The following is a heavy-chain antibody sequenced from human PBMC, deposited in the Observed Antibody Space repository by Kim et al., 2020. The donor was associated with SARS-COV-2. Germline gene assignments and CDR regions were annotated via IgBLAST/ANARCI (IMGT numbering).Heavy chain of an antibody. Sequence: ASVKVSCKASGYTFTGYYMHWVRQAPGQGLEWMGWINPNSGGTNYAQKFQGWVTMTRDTSISTAYMELSRLRSDDTAVYYCAILGGGVGATLVDYWGQGTLVTVSS. J-gene: IGHJ4*02. V-gene: IGHV1-2*04. CDR3: AILGGGVGATLVDY. D-gene: IGHD1-26*01. CDR2: INPNSGGT. CDR1: GYTFTGYY.